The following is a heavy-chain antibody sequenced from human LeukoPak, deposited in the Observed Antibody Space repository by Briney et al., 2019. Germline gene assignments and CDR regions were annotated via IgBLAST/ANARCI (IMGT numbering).Heavy chain of an antibody. CDR2: ISWDGGST. Sequence: GGSLRLSCAASGFTFDDYAMHWVRQAPGKGLEWVSLISWDGGSTYYADSVKGRFTISRDNSKNSLYLQMNSLRAEDTALYYCAKGSSSWYYFDYWGQGTLVTVYS. V-gene: IGHV3-43D*04. CDR1: GFTFDDYA. D-gene: IGHD6-13*01. J-gene: IGHJ4*02. CDR3: AKGSSSWYYFDY.